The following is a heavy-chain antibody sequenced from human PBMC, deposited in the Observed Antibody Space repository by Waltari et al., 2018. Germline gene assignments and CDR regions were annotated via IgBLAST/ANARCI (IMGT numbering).Heavy chain of an antibody. D-gene: IGHD3-3*01. Sequence: QLQLQESGPGLVNSSETLSPPCTVSGDSINRDNSYRAWNRRPPGKGLEWIGSIYYRGTTYYSPSLNSRVTISIDTSRKQFSLKLTSVTAADTATYYCASYDIWNGYYLDWWGQGTLVTVSS. CDR3: ASYDIWNGYYLDW. CDR1: GDSINRDNSY. J-gene: IGHJ4*02. CDR2: IYYRGTT. V-gene: IGHV4-39*01.